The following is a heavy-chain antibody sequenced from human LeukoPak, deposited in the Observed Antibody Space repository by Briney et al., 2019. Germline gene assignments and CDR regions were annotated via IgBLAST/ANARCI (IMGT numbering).Heavy chain of an antibody. CDR1: GFTFSSYA. Sequence: GGSLRLSCAASGFTFSSYAMHWVRQAPGKGLEWVAVISYGGSNKYYADSVKGRFTISRDNSKNTLYLQMNSLRAEDTAVYYCARDLHTAMVSGGGLDYWGQGTLVTVSS. V-gene: IGHV3-30-3*01. D-gene: IGHD5-18*01. CDR2: ISYGGSNK. J-gene: IGHJ4*02. CDR3: ARDLHTAMVSGGGLDY.